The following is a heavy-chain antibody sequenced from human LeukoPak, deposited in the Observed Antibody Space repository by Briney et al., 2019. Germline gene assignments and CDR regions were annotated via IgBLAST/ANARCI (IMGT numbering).Heavy chain of an antibody. CDR3: AREIYDSSGYPFDY. CDR1: GFTFSSYG. CDR2: IWYDGSNK. Sequence: GRSLRLSCAASGFTFSSYGMHWVRQAPGKGLEWVAVIWYDGSNKYYADSVKGRFTISRDNSKNTLYLQMNSLRAEDTAAYYCAREIYDSSGYPFDYWGQGTLVTVSS. J-gene: IGHJ4*02. D-gene: IGHD3-22*01. V-gene: IGHV3-33*01.